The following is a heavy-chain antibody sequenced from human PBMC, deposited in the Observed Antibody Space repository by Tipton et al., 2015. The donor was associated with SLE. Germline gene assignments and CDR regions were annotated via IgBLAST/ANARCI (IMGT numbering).Heavy chain of an antibody. CDR3: ARHIRILDLDWYYYGMDV. CDR1: GFIFSEYY. CDR2: ISRTSSYM. Sequence: SLRLSCEVSGFIFSEYYMSWIRQAPGKGLEWVSYISRTSSYMNYADSVKGRFSISRDNAKNSLYLEMNSLRVEDTAVYYCARHIRILDLDWYYYGMDVWGQGSTVTVSS. J-gene: IGHJ6*02. V-gene: IGHV3-11*03. D-gene: IGHD3-3*01.